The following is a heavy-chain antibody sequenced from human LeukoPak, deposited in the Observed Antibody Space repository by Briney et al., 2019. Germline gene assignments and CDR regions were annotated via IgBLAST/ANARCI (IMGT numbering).Heavy chain of an antibody. CDR2: IKQDGSEK. CDR3: ARALRPSYQGHSSSPVGV. CDR1: GFTFSSYA. V-gene: IGHV3-7*01. Sequence: GGSLRLSCAASGFTFSSYAMSWVRQAPGKGLEWVANIKQDGSEKYYVDSVKGRFTISRDNAKNSLYLQMNSLRAEDTAVYYCARALRPSYQGHSSSPVGVWGQGTLVTVSS. D-gene: IGHD6-13*01. J-gene: IGHJ4*02.